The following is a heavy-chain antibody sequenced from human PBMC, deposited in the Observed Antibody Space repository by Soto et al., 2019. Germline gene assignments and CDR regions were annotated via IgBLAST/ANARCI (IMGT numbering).Heavy chain of an antibody. D-gene: IGHD6-19*01. CDR2: ISYDGSNK. CDR3: AKDVAVAPISFDY. CDR1: GFTFSSYG. J-gene: IGHJ4*02. Sequence: GGSLRLSCAASGFTFSSYGMHWVRQAPGKGLEWVAVISYDGSNKYYADSVKGRFTISRDNSKNTLYLQMNSLRAEDTAVYYCAKDVAVAPISFDYWGQGTLVTVSS. V-gene: IGHV3-30*18.